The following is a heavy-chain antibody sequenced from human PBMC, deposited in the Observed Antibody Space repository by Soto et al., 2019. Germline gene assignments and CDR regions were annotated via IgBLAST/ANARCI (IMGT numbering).Heavy chain of an antibody. V-gene: IGHV4-59*08. D-gene: IGHD6-19*01. CDR1: GGSISSYY. J-gene: IGHJ4*02. CDR3: AGTKQWLAFAY. Sequence: QVQLQESGPGLVKPSETLSLTCTVSGGSISSYYWSWIRQPPGKGLEWIGNIYYSGSTNYNPSLNRXXTXSXXPSKSQFALKLSSVTAADTAVYHCAGTKQWLAFAYWGQGTLVTVSS. CDR2: IYYSGST.